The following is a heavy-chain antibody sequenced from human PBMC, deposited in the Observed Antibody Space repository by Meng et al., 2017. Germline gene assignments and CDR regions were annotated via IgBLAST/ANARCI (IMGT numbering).Heavy chain of an antibody. Sequence: QGQLVQSGAEVKKPGASVKVSCNASAHTRSSDGFAWVRQAPGQGLEWMGWINAYNGYTDYAQKFLGRVTLTTDTSTNTGYMELRSLTSDDTAVYYCATRGNPYLDCWGQGTLVTVSS. V-gene: IGHV1-18*01. J-gene: IGHJ4*02. CDR3: ATRGNPYLDC. CDR1: AHTRSSDG. CDR2: INAYNGYT.